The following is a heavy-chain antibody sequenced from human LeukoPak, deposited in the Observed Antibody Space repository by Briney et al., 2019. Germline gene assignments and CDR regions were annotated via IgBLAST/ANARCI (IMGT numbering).Heavy chain of an antibody. CDR3: ARGGYYGSGNDFRFDP. V-gene: IGHV4-59*01. CDR2: IYYTGST. Sequence: PSETLSLTCTVSGGSISTYYWSWIRQPPGKGLEWIGYIYYTGSTSYNPSLKSRVTMSLDASKNQFSLELNSVTPADTAVYYCARGGYYGSGNDFRFDPWGQGTLVTVSS. J-gene: IGHJ5*02. D-gene: IGHD3-10*01. CDR1: GGSISTYY.